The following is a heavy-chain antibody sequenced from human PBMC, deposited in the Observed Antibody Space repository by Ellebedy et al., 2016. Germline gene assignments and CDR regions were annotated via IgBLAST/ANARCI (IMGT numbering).Heavy chain of an antibody. J-gene: IGHJ6*02. CDR1: GDSISTNNAA. CDR2: TYYRSKWYN. D-gene: IGHD4-17*01. V-gene: IGHV6-1*01. Sequence: SQTLSLTCAISGDSISTNNAAWNWIRQSPSRGLEWLGRTYYRSKWYNNYAVSVKSRITINPDTSKNQFSLQLNSVTPEDTAVYYCARGFDYGDPSYYYYYGLDVWGQGTTVTVSS. CDR3: ARGFDYGDPSYYYYYGLDV.